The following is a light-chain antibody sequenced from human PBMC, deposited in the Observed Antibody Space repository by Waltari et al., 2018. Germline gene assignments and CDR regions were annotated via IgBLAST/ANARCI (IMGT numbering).Light chain of an antibody. J-gene: IGLJ2*01. CDR1: SSDVGGYNY. Sequence: QSALTQPASVSGSPGQSITISCTGTSSDVGGYNYVSWYQQHPGKAPKLLIYDVDYLLSWVSNRFSVSKTVTTASLTISGLQAVDEAVYYCASFTGNVVFGGGTKLTVL. CDR3: ASFTGNVV. V-gene: IGLV2-14*03. CDR2: DVD.